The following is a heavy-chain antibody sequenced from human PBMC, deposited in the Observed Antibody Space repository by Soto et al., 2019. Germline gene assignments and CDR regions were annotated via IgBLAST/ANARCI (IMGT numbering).Heavy chain of an antibody. J-gene: IGHJ5*02. D-gene: IGHD3-22*01. CDR1: GGTFSSYA. CDR3: ARAYYYDSSGYEWFDP. CDR2: IIPIFGTA. V-gene: IGHV1-69*06. Sequence: GASVKVSCKASGGTFSSYAISWVRQAPGQGLEWMGGIIPIFGTANYAQKFQGRVTITADKSTSTAYMELSSLRSEDTAVYYCARAYYYDSSGYEWFDPWGQGTLVTVSS.